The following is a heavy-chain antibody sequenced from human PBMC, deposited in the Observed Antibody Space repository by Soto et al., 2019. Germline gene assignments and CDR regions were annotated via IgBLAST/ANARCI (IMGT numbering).Heavy chain of an antibody. V-gene: IGHV1-69*06. CDR1: GSRFSNYV. CDR3: AREGRGKKAGYNGLVSLGY. CDR2: IIPIFNST. D-gene: IGHD2-2*02. Sequence: AASVKFSCKVSGSRFSNYVISWVRQAPRHGLEWLGRIIPIFNSTKYAQSFQGRVTITADKSTSTASLELSSLRSDDTAVYYCAREGRGKKAGYNGLVSLGYWGQGTLVTVSS. J-gene: IGHJ4*02.